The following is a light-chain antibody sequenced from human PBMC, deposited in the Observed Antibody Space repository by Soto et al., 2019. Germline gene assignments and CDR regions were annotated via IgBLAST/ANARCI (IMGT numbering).Light chain of an antibody. V-gene: IGKV1-27*01. Sequence: IQMTQSPSSLSASVGDRVTITCRASQAISNSLAWYQQKPGKVPKVLIYAASTLQSGVPSRFSGSGSGTDFTLTISSLQPEDVATYYCQKYHSAPFTFGPGTKLEI. CDR2: AAS. CDR1: QAISNS. CDR3: QKYHSAPFT. J-gene: IGKJ3*01.